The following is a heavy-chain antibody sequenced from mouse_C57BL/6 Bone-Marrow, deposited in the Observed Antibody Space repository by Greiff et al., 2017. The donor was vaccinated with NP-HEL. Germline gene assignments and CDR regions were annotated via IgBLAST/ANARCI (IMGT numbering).Heavy chain of an antibody. J-gene: IGHJ2*01. Sequence: EVQLVESGGGLVKPGGSLKLSCAASGFTFSDYGMHWVRQAPEKGLEWVAYISSGSSTIYYADTVKGRFTISRDNAKNTLFLQMTSLRSEDTAMYYCAKTAQATDYFDYWGQGTTLTVSS. CDR1: GFTFSDYG. CDR2: ISSGSSTI. V-gene: IGHV5-17*01. CDR3: AKTAQATDYFDY. D-gene: IGHD3-2*02.